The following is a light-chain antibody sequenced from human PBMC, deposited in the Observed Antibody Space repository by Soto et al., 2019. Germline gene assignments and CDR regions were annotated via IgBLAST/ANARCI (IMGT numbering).Light chain of an antibody. CDR1: QGIRND. J-gene: IGKJ1*01. CDR3: LQDYNYPRT. Sequence: AIQMTQSPSSLSASVGDRVTITCRASQGIRNDLGWYQQKPGKAPKLLIYAASSLQSGVPSRFSGSGSGTDLTLTISSLQPEDFANYYCLQDYNYPRTFGQGTKVEIK. CDR2: AAS. V-gene: IGKV1-6*01.